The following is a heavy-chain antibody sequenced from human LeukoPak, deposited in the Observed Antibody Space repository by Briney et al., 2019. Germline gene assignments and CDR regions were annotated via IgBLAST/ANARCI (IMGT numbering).Heavy chain of an antibody. CDR2: INHSGST. Sequence: SETLSLTCTVSGGSVTSGSYYWSWIRQPPGKGLEWIGEINHSGSTNYNPSLKSRVTISVDTSKNQFSLKLSSVTAADTAVYYCARAGAVAATGRFDYWGQGTLVTVSS. V-gene: IGHV4-39*07. D-gene: IGHD6-25*01. J-gene: IGHJ4*02. CDR3: ARAGAVAATGRFDY. CDR1: GGSVTSGSYY.